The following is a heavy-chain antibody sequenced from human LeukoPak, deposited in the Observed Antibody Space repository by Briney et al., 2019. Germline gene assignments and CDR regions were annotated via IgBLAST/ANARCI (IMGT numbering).Heavy chain of an antibody. D-gene: IGHD3-22*01. V-gene: IGHV4-59*12. CDR2: IYYSGST. Sequence: SETLSLSCTVSGASISSNYWSWIRQPPGKGLEWIGYIYYSGSTNYNPSLKSRVTISVDTSKNRFSLKLSSVTAADTAVYYCARDFSSYYYDSSGSEWGQGTLVTVSS. CDR1: GASISSNY. J-gene: IGHJ4*02. CDR3: ARDFSSYYYDSSGSE.